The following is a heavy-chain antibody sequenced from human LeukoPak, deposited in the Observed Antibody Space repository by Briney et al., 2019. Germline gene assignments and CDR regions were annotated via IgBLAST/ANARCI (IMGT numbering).Heavy chain of an antibody. CDR3: VRDLWARGETTAIGPFDP. CDR1: GFTLSSYD. J-gene: IGHJ5*02. V-gene: IGHV3-30*04. CDR2: ISHDGSKK. Sequence: PGGSLRLSSAASGFTLSSYDIHWVRQAPGKGLEWVAVISHDGSKKYYADSVKGRLTISRDNSKNTLYLQMNSLRAEDTAVYYCVRDLWARGETTAIGPFDPWGQGTLVIVSS. D-gene: IGHD3-16*01.